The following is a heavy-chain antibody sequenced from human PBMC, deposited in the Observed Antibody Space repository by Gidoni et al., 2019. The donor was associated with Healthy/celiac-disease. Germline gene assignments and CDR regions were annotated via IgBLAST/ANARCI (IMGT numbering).Heavy chain of an antibody. CDR3: ARDGTYYYDSSGYSW. Sequence: QAQLVQSGAEVQTPGASVKVPCKASGYTFTSYGISWVRQAPGQGLEWMGWISAYNGNTNYAQKLQGRVTMTTDTSTSTAYMELRSLRSDDTAVYYCARDGTYYYDSSGYSWWGQGTLVTVSS. D-gene: IGHD3-22*01. CDR2: ISAYNGNT. V-gene: IGHV1-18*04. J-gene: IGHJ4*02. CDR1: GYTFTSYG.